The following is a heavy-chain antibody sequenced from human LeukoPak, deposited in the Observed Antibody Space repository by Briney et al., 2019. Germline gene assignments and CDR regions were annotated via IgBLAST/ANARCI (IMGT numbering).Heavy chain of an antibody. V-gene: IGHV3-30*03. Sequence: GGSLRLSCAASGFTFSSHGMNWVRQAPGKGLEWVAVISYDGSNKYYADSVKGRFTISRDNSKNTLYLQMNSLRAEDTAVYYCARAGHYYDSSGYYSPFDYWGQGTLVTVSS. D-gene: IGHD3-22*01. CDR3: ARAGHYYDSSGYYSPFDY. CDR1: GFTFSSHG. J-gene: IGHJ4*02. CDR2: ISYDGSNK.